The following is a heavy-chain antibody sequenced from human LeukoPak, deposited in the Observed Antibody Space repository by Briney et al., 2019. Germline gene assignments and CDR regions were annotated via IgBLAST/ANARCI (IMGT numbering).Heavy chain of an antibody. J-gene: IGHJ6*02. CDR3: ARNHCGGDCNYYYYYGMDV. V-gene: IGHV3-66*01. Sequence: SGGSLRLSCSASGFNVSSNYMSWVRQAPGKGLEGVSVIYSGGSTYYADSVKGRFTISRDNSKNTLYLQMNSLRAEDTAVYYCARNHCGGDCNYYYYYGMDVWGQGTTVTVSS. CDR1: GFNVSSNY. D-gene: IGHD2-21*02. CDR2: IYSGGST.